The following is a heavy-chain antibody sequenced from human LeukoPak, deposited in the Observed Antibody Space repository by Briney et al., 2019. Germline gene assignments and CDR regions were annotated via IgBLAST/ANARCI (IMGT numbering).Heavy chain of an antibody. J-gene: IGHJ4*02. V-gene: IGHV4-59*01. D-gene: IGHD1-26*01. CDR3: ARDLGGIYFDY. Sequence: SETLSLTCTVSGGSISGYYWSWIRQPPGKGLEWIGYIYYSGSTNYNPSLKRRVTISVDTSKNQLSLKLSSVTAADTAVYYCARDLGGIYFDYWGQGTLVTVSS. CDR2: IYYSGST. CDR1: GGSISGYY.